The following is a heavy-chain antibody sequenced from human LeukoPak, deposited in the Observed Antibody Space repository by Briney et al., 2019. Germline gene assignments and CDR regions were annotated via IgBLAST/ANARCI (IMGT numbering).Heavy chain of an antibody. D-gene: IGHD3-22*01. CDR3: AEALGTMIVVATDY. CDR2: ISGRGGST. CDR1: GFTFSSYA. V-gene: IGHV3-23*01. J-gene: IGHJ4*02. Sequence: GGSLRLSCAASGFTFSSYAMSWVRQAPGKGLEWVSGISGRGGSTYYADSVKGRFTISRDNSKNTLYLQMNSLRAEDTAVYYCAEALGTMIVVATDYWGQGTLVTVSS.